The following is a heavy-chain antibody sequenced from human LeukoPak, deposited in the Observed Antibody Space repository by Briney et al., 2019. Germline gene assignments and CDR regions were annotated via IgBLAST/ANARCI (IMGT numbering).Heavy chain of an antibody. V-gene: IGHV4-59*01. CDR2: IYYSGRT. D-gene: IGHD4-23*01. Sequence: SSETLSLTCTVSGGSISSYYWSWIRQPPGKGLEWIGYIYYSGRTNYNPSLKSRVTISVDTSKNQLSLKLSSVTAADTAVYFCARHQRGNSDAFDIWGQGTMVTVSS. J-gene: IGHJ3*02. CDR1: GGSISSYY. CDR3: ARHQRGNSDAFDI.